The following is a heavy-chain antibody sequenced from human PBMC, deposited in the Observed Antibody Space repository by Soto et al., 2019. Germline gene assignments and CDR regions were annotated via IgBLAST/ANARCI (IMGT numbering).Heavy chain of an antibody. V-gene: IGHV3-23*01. CDR1: GFTFSSYA. J-gene: IGHJ4*01. CDR3: AKEGHLFAAHTEAHY. CDR2: ISGSGGST. Sequence: EVQLLESGGGLVQPGGSLRLSCAASGFTFSSYAMSWVRQAPGKGLEWVSAISGSGGSTYYADSVKGRFTISRDNSKITLYLQMNSLRADDTAVYYCAKEGHLFAAHTEAHYWCHGTLVTVSS. D-gene: IGHD6-6*01.